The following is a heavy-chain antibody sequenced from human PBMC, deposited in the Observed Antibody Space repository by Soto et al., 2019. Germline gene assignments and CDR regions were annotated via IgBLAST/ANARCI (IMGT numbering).Heavy chain of an antibody. CDR3: ARGNPFNYAGFDV. D-gene: IGHD3-16*01. V-gene: IGHV1-8*01. J-gene: IGHJ6*02. Sequence: QAHLEQSGAEVKRPGASVKVSCKASGYTFSDFDINWLRQASGQGPEWMGWMNAKSGDTFFAQRFQGKFNMTWDTSLRTALMEVRRLTSDDTVMYYCARGNPFNYAGFDVWGQGTTVAVSS. CDR1: GYTFSDFD. CDR2: MNAKSGDT.